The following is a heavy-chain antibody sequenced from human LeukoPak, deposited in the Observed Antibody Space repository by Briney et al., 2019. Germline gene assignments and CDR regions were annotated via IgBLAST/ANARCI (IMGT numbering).Heavy chain of an antibody. CDR3: VRDVWGDRDSFFDS. CDR2: MDSCGRSRTSR. CDR1: GFIFSSYW. Sequence: TGGSLRLFCAAAGFIFSSYWMHWVRQVRGKGLQWVARMDSCGRSRTSRIYEGSVKGRFTISRDNAENTMYLQMNSLRAEDTAVYYCVRDVWGDRDSFFDSWGQGTPVTVSS. J-gene: IGHJ4*02. V-gene: IGHV3-74*01. D-gene: IGHD2-21*01.